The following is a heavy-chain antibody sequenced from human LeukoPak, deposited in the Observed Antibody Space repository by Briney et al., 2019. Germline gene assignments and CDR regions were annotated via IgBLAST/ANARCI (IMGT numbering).Heavy chain of an antibody. CDR2: IWYDGSNK. D-gene: IGHD2-15*01. CDR1: GFTFSSYG. V-gene: IGHV3-33*01. Sequence: GGSLRLSCAASGFTFSSYGMHWVRQAPGKGLEWVAVIWYDGSNKYYADSVKGRFTISRDNSKNTLYLQMNSLRAEDTAVYYCARDYCSSGSCYSDYWGQGTLVTVSS. J-gene: IGHJ4*02. CDR3: ARDYCSSGSCYSDY.